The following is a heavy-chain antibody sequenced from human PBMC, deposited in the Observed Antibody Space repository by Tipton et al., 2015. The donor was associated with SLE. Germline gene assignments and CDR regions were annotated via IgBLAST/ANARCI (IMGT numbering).Heavy chain of an antibody. CDR2: IYYSGST. J-gene: IGHJ6*02. V-gene: IGHV4-59*01. D-gene: IGHD6-13*01. CDR3: ARERRSYSSSSSGMDV. CDR1: GGSISSYY. Sequence: TLSLTCTVSGGSISSYYWSWIRQPPGKGLEWIGYIYYSGSTNYNPSLKSRVTISVDTSKNQFSLKLSSVTAADTAVYYCARERRSYSSSSSGMDVWGQGTTVTVSS.